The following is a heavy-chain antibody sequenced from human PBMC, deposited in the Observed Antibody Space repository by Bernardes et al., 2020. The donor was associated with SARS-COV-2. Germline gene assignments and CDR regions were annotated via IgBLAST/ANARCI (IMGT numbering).Heavy chain of an antibody. CDR1: GGSVSSNN. V-gene: IGHV4-59*02. D-gene: IGHD3-22*01. CDR2: SYYSGDT. J-gene: IGHJ3*02. CDR3: ARGITMSQVCDAFDI. Sequence: SETLSLTCSVSGGSVSSNNWNWIRQPPGKALEWNGCSYYSGDTNTNPSLKRRVTLSIETSMNQFSLKLTSVTAADTAVYYCARGITMSQVCDAFDIWGQGIMVTVSS.